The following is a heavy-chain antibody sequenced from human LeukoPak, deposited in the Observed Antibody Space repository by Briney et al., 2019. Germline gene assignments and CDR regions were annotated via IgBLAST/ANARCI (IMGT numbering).Heavy chain of an antibody. D-gene: IGHD2-2*01. CDR1: GLTFSNYA. Sequence: GGSLRLSCAASGLTFSNYAMTWVRQAPGKGLEWVSTIAGDGASTYYADPVRGRFTISRDNSMNTLYLQMNNLRAEDTAVYYCAKDEYCSSTSCYTGPIDYWGQGTLVTVSS. V-gene: IGHV3-23*01. CDR2: IAGDGAST. J-gene: IGHJ4*02. CDR3: AKDEYCSSTSCYTGPIDY.